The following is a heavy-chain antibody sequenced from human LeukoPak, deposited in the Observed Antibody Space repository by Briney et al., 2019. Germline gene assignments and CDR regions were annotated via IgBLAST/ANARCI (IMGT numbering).Heavy chain of an antibody. D-gene: IGHD3-3*01. CDR3: ATAGADFWSGSDY. CDR1: GFTFNSYA. Sequence: GGSLRLSCAVSGFTFNSYAMTWVRQAPGKGLEWVSAISGSGGDTYYADSVKGRFTISRDNSKNTLYLQMNSLRAEDTAVYYCATAGADFWSGSDYWGQGTLVTVSS. J-gene: IGHJ4*02. V-gene: IGHV3-23*01. CDR2: ISGSGGDT.